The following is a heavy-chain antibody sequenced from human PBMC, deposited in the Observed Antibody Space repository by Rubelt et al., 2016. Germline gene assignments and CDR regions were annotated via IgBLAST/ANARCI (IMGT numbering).Heavy chain of an antibody. Sequence: EVQLVESGGDLVQPGGSLRLSCAASGFTFSTYWMSWVRQAPGKGLEWVANIKPDGREKFYVDSVKGRFTIPRHKSKTPRYLQMNSLVAEETAGDYGATEGLRPSDYGMDIWGQGTTVTVSS. V-gene: IGHV3-7*05. CDR3: ATEGLRPSDYGMDI. CDR1: GFTFSTYW. J-gene: IGHJ6*02. CDR2: IKPDGREK. D-gene: IGHD4-17*01.